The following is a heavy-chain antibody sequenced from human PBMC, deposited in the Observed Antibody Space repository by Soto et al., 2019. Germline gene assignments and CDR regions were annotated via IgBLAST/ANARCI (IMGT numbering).Heavy chain of an antibody. Sequence: QVQLVQSGAEVKKPGSSVKVSCKASGGTFSSYTISWVRQAPGQGLEWMGRIIPILGIANYAQKFQGRVTITADKSTSTAYMELSSLRSENTAVYYCARDPSAGDSAGYWGQGTLVTVSS. D-gene: IGHD2-21*01. CDR2: IIPILGIA. J-gene: IGHJ4*02. CDR1: GGTFSSYT. V-gene: IGHV1-69*08. CDR3: ARDPSAGDSAGY.